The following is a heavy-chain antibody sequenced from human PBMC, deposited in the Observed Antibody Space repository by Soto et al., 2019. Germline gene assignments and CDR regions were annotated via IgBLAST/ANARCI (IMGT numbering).Heavy chain of an antibody. CDR2: IYYSGST. D-gene: IGHD7-27*01. V-gene: IGHV4-59*08. CDR1: GCSISSYY. J-gene: IGHJ3*02. Sequence: PSETLSLTCTVSGCSISSYYWRWIRQPPGKVLEWSGYIYYSGSTNYNPSLKSRVTISVDTSKNQFSLKLSSVTAADTAVYYCARVTGADDAFDIWGQGTMVTVSS. CDR3: ARVTGADDAFDI.